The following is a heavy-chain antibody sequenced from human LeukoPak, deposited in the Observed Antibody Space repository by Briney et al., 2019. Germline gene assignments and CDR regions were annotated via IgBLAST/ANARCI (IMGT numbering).Heavy chain of an antibody. J-gene: IGHJ4*02. Sequence: GGSLRLSCAASGFIFSSYGMNWVRQAPGKGLEWVSYISSSSSSIYYADSVKGRFTISRDNAKNSLYLQMNSLRAEDTAVYYCARDQGGVGYWGQGTLVTVSS. CDR1: GFIFSSYG. CDR2: ISSSSSSI. D-gene: IGHD3-16*01. V-gene: IGHV3-48*01. CDR3: ARDQGGVGY.